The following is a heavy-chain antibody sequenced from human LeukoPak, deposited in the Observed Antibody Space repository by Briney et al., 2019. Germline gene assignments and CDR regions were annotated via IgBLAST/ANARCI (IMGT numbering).Heavy chain of an antibody. D-gene: IGHD3-10*01. J-gene: IGHJ4*02. V-gene: IGHV3-23*01. Sequence: GGSLRLSCAASGFTFNSYAMSWVRQAPGKGLEWVSGISSSGGSTDNADSVKGRFTISRDNSKNTLYLQLNSLRAEDTAVYYCARSLRARAYFFDSWGQGTLVTVSS. CDR3: ARSLRARAYFFDS. CDR2: ISSSGGST. CDR1: GFTFNSYA.